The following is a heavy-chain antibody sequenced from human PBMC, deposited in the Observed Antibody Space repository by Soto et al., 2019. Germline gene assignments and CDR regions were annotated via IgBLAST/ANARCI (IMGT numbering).Heavy chain of an antibody. V-gene: IGHV3-7*03. Sequence: GGSLRLSCAASRFIFSSYWMSWVRQAPGKGLEWVAKIKQDGSEKYYVDSVKGRFTISRDNAKDSLYLQTNSLRAEDTAVYYCARVDTSVGFDNWGQGTLVTVSS. D-gene: IGHD5-18*01. CDR3: ARVDTSVGFDN. CDR2: IKQDGSEK. CDR1: RFIFSSYW. J-gene: IGHJ4*02.